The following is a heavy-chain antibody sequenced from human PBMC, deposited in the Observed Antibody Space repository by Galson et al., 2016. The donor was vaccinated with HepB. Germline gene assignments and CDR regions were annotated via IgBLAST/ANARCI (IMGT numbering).Heavy chain of an antibody. CDR1: GFTFDDYA. CDR3: AKDISGDYDYYYAMDV. D-gene: IGHD4-17*01. CDR2: ISWNSDSI. V-gene: IGHV3-9*01. J-gene: IGHJ6*02. Sequence: SLRLSCAASGFTFDDYAMHWVRQAPGKGLEWVSGISWNSDSIGYADSVKGRFTISRDNAKNSLYLQMNSLGAEDTAVYYCAKDISGDYDYYYAMDVWGQGTTVTVSS.